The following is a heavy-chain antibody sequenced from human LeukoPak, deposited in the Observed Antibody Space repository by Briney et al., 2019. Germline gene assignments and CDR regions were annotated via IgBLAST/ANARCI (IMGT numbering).Heavy chain of an antibody. D-gene: IGHD5-12*01. CDR3: ARRRVYSGSGEFDF. J-gene: IGHJ4*02. CDR1: GGSMSGYY. CDR2: IHYSGTT. V-gene: IGHV4-59*01. Sequence: SETLSLTCTVSGGSMSGYYWSWVRQPPGKGLEWIGYIHYSGTTNYNPSLKSRVTISLDTSRNQFSLKLRSVTTADTAVYYCARRRVYSGSGEFDFWGQGTLVTVSS.